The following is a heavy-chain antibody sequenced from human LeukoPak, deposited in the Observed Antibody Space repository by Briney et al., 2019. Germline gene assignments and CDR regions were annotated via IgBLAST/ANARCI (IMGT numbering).Heavy chain of an antibody. V-gene: IGHV1-46*01. CDR2: INPSGGST. J-gene: IGHJ4*02. D-gene: IGHD1-26*01. Sequence: ASVKVSCKASGYTFTSFCISWVRRAPGQGLEWMGIINPSGGSTSYAQKFQGRVTMTRDMSTSTVYMELSSLRSEDTAVYYCARLSGSYRFWGQGTLVTVSS. CDR3: ARLSGSYRF. CDR1: GYTFTSFC.